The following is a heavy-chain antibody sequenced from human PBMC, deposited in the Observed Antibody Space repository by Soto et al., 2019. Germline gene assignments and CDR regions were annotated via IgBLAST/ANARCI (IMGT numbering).Heavy chain of an antibody. CDR2: ISSSSSTI. CDR3: ARDYDILTGYSGYYYYMDV. D-gene: IGHD3-9*01. CDR1: GFTFSSYS. V-gene: IGHV3-48*01. J-gene: IGHJ6*03. Sequence: ESGGGLVQPGGSLRLSCAASGFTFSSYSMNWVRQAPGKGLEWVSYISSSSSTIYYADSVKGRFTISRDNAKNSLYLQMNSLRAEDTAVYYCARDYDILTGYSGYYYYMDVWGKGTTVTVSS.